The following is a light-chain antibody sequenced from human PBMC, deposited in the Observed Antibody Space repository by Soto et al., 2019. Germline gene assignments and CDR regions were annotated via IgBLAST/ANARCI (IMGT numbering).Light chain of an antibody. J-gene: IGKJ5*01. V-gene: IGKV1D-13*01. CDR2: DAS. Sequence: AIQLNQSPSSLSASVGDRVTITCRTSQDISSALAWYQQKPGKAPKLLIYDASRLESGVPSRFSGSGSGTYCALTISSLQAEDFATYYCQQFSNYGITFGQGTRLEL. CDR1: QDISSA. CDR3: QQFSNYGIT.